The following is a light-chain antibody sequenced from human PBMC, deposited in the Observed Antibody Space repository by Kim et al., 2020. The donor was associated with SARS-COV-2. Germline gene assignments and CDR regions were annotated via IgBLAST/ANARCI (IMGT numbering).Light chain of an antibody. CDR3: QLYGGSLT. J-gene: IGKJ4*01. V-gene: IGKV3-20*01. CDR2: GAS. CDR1: RSVSSSN. Sequence: PGERATLSCRASRSVSSSNVGWYQQRLGRAPRLLIYGASTRATGIPDRFRGSGSGTEFSLTIDRLEPEDSAVYYCQLYGGSLTFGGGTKVDIK.